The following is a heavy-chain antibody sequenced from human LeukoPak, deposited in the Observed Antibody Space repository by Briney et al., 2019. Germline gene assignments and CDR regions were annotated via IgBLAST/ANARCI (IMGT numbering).Heavy chain of an antibody. Sequence: PGGSLRLSCAASGFTFSTYWMSWVRQAPGKGLEWVSAISGSGGSTYYADSVKGRFTISRDNSKNTLYLQMNSLRAEDTAVYYCAKDVEMAPSYAFDIWGQGTMVTVSS. J-gene: IGHJ3*02. V-gene: IGHV3-23*01. CDR3: AKDVEMAPSYAFDI. CDR1: GFTFSTYW. CDR2: ISGSGGST. D-gene: IGHD5-24*01.